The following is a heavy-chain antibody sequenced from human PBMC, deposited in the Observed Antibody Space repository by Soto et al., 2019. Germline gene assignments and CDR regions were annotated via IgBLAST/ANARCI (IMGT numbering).Heavy chain of an antibody. CDR3: ARSAPYASGMAFDY. D-gene: IGHD3-10*01. J-gene: IGHJ4*02. V-gene: IGHV4-59*08. CDR1: GGSMSGYY. Sequence: SETLSLTCVVSGGSMSGYYWNWIRQPPGKGLEWIGFIYYSGSTHYNPSLKSRVTISGDMSENQFSLNLSSVTAADTAVYYCARSAPYASGMAFDYWGQGILVTVSS. CDR2: IYYSGST.